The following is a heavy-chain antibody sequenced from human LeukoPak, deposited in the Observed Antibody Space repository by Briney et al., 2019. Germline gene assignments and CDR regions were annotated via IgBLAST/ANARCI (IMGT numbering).Heavy chain of an antibody. CDR1: GFSFSSYE. Sequence: GGSLRLSCAASGFSFSSYEMNWARQAPGKGLEWVSYISSSGSTIYYADSVKGRFTISRDNAKNSLYLQMNSLRAEDMAVYYCARGQTTMASDYWGQGTLVTVSS. D-gene: IGHD5-18*01. CDR3: ARGQTTMASDY. J-gene: IGHJ4*02. CDR2: ISSSGSTI. V-gene: IGHV3-48*03.